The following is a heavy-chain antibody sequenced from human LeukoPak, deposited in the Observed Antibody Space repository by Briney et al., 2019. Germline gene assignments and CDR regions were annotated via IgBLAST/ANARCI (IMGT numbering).Heavy chain of an antibody. Sequence: ASVKVSCKASGYTFTGYYMHWVRQAPGQGLEWMGWINPNSGGTNYAQKFQGRVTMTRDTSISTAYMELSRLRSDDTAVYYCARVGYSYGHDNGYYFDYWGQGTLVTVSS. D-gene: IGHD5-18*01. CDR1: GYTFTGYY. J-gene: IGHJ4*02. CDR2: INPNSGGT. CDR3: ARVGYSYGHDNGYYFDY. V-gene: IGHV1-2*02.